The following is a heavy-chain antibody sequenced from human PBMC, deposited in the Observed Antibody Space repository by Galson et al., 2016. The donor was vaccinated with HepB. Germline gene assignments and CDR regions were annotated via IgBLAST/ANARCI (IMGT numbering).Heavy chain of an antibody. J-gene: IGHJ4*01. CDR2: IYSSEHT. CDR3: ARTAARLYFDF. D-gene: IGHD6-6*01. CDR1: GGSIRSYY. V-gene: IGHV4-39*02. Sequence: SETLSLTCTVSGGSIRSYYWGWIRQPPGKGLEWIGSIYSSEHTFYNPSLKSRVAISVDTSKNHFSLKLSSVTAADTAVYFCARTAARLYFDFWGQGALVTVSP.